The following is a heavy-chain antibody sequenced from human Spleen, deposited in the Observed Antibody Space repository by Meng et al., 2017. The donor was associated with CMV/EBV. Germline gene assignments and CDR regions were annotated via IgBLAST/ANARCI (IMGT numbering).Heavy chain of an antibody. V-gene: IGHV3-74*01. CDR3: ARLSPAWSQFIDY. D-gene: IGHD3-3*01. CDR2: INSDGSST. Sequence: GESLKISCAASGFTFSSYWMHWVRQAPGKGLVWVSRINSDGSSTSYADSVKGRFTISRDNAKNSLYLQMNSLRAEDTAVYYCARLSPAWSQFIDYWGQGTLVTVSS. J-gene: IGHJ4*02. CDR1: GFTFSSYW.